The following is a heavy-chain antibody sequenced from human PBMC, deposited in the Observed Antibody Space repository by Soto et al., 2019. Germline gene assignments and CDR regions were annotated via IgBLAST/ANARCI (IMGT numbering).Heavy chain of an antibody. V-gene: IGHV1-18*01. CDR2: INAYNGKT. D-gene: IGHD6-13*01. J-gene: IGHJ4*02. Sequence: QVQLVQSGAEVKKPGASVKVSCKTSGYTFSNYGINWVRQAPGQGLEWMGWINAYNGKTNFAQRLQGRXTXTXXTSTSTAYMELMSLRSDDTAVYYCARGSSPVDFDYWGQGTLVTVSS. CDR3: ARGSSPVDFDY. CDR1: GYTFSNYG.